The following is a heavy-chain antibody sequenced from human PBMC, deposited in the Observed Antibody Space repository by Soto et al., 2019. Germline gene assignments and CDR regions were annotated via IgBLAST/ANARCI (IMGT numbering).Heavy chain of an antibody. CDR2: ISSSGSTI. J-gene: IGHJ4*02. Sequence: LRLSCAASGFTFSSYEMNWVRQAPGKGLEWVSYISSSGSTIYYADSVKGRFTISRDNAKNSLYLQMNSLRAEDTAVYYCARDLEVGAPDYWGQGTLVTVSS. CDR3: ARDLEVGAPDY. V-gene: IGHV3-48*03. D-gene: IGHD1-26*01. CDR1: GFTFSSYE.